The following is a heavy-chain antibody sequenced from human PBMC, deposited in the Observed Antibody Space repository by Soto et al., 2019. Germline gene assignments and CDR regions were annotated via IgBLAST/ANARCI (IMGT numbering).Heavy chain of an antibody. D-gene: IGHD4-4*01. V-gene: IGHV1-8*01. J-gene: IGHJ6*02. CDR1: GYTFTSYD. Sequence: GASVKVSCKASGYTFTSYDINWVRQATGQGLEWMGWMNPNSGNTGYAQKFQGRVTMTRNTSISTAYMELSSLRSEDTAVYYCARGAARLYSNYAWYYYYGMDVWGQGTTVTVSS. CDR2: MNPNSGNT. CDR3: ARGAARLYSNYAWYYYYGMDV.